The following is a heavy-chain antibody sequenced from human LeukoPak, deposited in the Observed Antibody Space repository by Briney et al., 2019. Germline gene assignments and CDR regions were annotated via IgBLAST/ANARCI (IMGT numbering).Heavy chain of an antibody. CDR3: ARSLSSSWEYFDY. CDR2: IHPGDSDT. V-gene: IGHV5-51*01. Sequence: GESLKISCKGSGYSFTSYWIGWVRQMPGKGLEWMGIIHPGDSDTRYSPSFQGQVTISADKSISTAYLQWSSLKASDTAMYYCARSLSSSWEYFDYWGQGTLVTVSS. CDR1: GYSFTSYW. J-gene: IGHJ4*02. D-gene: IGHD6-13*01.